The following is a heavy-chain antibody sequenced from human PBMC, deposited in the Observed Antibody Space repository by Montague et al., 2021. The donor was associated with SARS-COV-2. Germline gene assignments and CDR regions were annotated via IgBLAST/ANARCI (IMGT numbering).Heavy chain of an antibody. J-gene: IGHJ4*03. V-gene: IGHV4-34*01. CDR2: INRSGTT. Sequence: SETLSLTCAGYRRSGVAEYRTRMDEHTAELQSRKDEINRSGTTSYNPSLKSRVTMSIDASKRQFSLRLNSVSAADTAVYFCARGRPVQGSIRHFESVSSGVLDLWAPGSLVIVS. D-gene: IGHD2-8*01. CDR1: RRSGVAEY. CDR3: ARGRPVQGSIRHFESVSSGVLDL.